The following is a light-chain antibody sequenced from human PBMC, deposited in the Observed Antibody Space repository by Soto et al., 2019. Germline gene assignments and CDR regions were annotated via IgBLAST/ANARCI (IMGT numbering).Light chain of an antibody. CDR2: GAS. Sequence: EIVLTQSPDTLSLSPGERATLSCRASQSVSSDYLVWYQQKPGQAPRLLIYGASRRATGIPDRFSGSGSGTDFILTISRLEPEDFAVYYCQHYDNSPPSVTFGPGTK. V-gene: IGKV3-20*01. J-gene: IGKJ3*01. CDR3: QHYDNSPPSVT. CDR1: QSVSSDY.